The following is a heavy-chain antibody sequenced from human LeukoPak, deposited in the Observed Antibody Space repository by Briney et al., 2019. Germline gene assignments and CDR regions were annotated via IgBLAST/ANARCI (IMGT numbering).Heavy chain of an antibody. CDR1: GYTFTGHY. V-gene: IGHV1-2*02. D-gene: IGHD3-3*01. Sequence: GASVKVSCKASGYTFTGHYMHWVRQAPGQGLEWMGWINPNSGGTNYAQKFQGRVTMTRDTSISTAYMELSRLRSDDTAVYYCARHLAIFGVVDLTDSGFDYWGQGTLVTVSS. J-gene: IGHJ4*02. CDR2: INPNSGGT. CDR3: ARHLAIFGVVDLTDSGFDY.